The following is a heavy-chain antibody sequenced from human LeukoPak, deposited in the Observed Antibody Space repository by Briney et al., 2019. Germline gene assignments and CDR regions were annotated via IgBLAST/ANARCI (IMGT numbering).Heavy chain of an antibody. CDR1: GFTFSSYA. D-gene: IGHD2-15*01. CDR3: ARGSTGGGY. J-gene: IGHJ4*02. Sequence: PGGSLRLSCAASGFTFSSYAVSWVRQAPGKGLEWVSAITGGGDSTYYADSVKGRFTVSRDNYKNTLYLQMNSLRVEDTAVYYCARGSTGGGYWGQGTLVTVSS. V-gene: IGHV3-23*01. CDR2: ITGGGDST.